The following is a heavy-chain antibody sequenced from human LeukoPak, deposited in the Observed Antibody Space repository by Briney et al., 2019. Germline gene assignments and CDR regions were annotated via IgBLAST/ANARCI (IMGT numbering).Heavy chain of an antibody. Sequence: GGSLRLSCAASGFTFSMYWMSWVRQAPGKGLEWVANIKQDGSAKYYVDSVEGRFSISRDNAKNPLYLEMNSLRAEDTGVYYCASEEGPSDYGDYGDYWGQGTRITVSS. CDR3: ASEEGPSDYGDYGDY. J-gene: IGHJ4*02. CDR1: GFTFSMYW. CDR2: IKQDGSAK. V-gene: IGHV3-7*01. D-gene: IGHD4-17*01.